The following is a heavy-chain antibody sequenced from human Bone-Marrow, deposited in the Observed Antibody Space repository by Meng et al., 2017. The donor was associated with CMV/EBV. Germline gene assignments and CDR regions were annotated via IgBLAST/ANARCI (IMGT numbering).Heavy chain of an antibody. D-gene: IGHD5-18*01. V-gene: IGHV1-69*02. Sequence: SVKVSCKASGGTFSSYTISWVRQAPGQGLEWMGRIIPILGIANYAQKFQGRVTITADKSTSTAYMELSSLRSEDTAVYYCARMPDVAPLQLWYNDAFDIWVQGTMVTVSS. CDR3: ARMPDVAPLQLWYNDAFDI. CDR1: GGTFSSYT. CDR2: IIPILGIA. J-gene: IGHJ3*02.